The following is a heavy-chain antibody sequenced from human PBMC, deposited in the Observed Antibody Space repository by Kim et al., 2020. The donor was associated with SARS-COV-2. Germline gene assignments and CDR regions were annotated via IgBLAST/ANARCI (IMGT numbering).Heavy chain of an antibody. V-gene: IGHV3-11*04. Sequence: GGSLRLSCAASGFTFSDYYMSWIRQAPGKGLEWVSYISSSGSTIYYADSVKGRFTISRDNAKNSLYLQMNSLRAEDTAVYYCARNYPLGVYQLLFTGYFDYWGQGTLVTVSS. D-gene: IGHD2-2*01. J-gene: IGHJ4*02. CDR2: ISSSGSTI. CDR3: ARNYPLGVYQLLFTGYFDY. CDR1: GFTFSDYY.